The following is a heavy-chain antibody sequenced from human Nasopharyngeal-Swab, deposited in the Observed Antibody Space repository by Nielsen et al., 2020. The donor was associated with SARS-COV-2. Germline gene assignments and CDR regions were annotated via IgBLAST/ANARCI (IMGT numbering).Heavy chain of an antibody. J-gene: IGHJ4*02. V-gene: IGHV3-21*01. D-gene: IGHD6-6*01. CDR1: GFTFSSYS. Sequence: GESLKISCAASGFTFSSYSMNWVRQAPGKGLEWVSSISSSSYIYYADSVKGRFTISRDNAKNSLYLQMNSLRDEDTAVYYCARAGAARPTATDYWGQGTLVTVSS. CDR2: ISSSSYI. CDR3: ARAGAARPTATDY.